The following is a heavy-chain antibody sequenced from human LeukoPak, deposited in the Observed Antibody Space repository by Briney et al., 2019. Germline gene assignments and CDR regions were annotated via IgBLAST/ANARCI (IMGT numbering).Heavy chain of an antibody. CDR3: ARADCSSTSCYLLDY. CDR2: IIPILGIA. J-gene: IGHJ4*02. Sequence: GASVKVSCKASGGTFSSYAISWVRQAPGQGLEWMGRIIPILGIANYAQKFQGRVTITADKSTSTAYMELSSLRSEDTAVYYCARADCSSTSCYLLDYWGQGTLVTVSS. CDR1: GGTFSSYA. D-gene: IGHD2-2*01. V-gene: IGHV1-69*04.